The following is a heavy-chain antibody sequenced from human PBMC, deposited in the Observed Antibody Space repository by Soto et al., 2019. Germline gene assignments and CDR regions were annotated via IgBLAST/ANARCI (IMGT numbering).Heavy chain of an antibody. CDR2: IYTSGST. J-gene: IGHJ3*02. CDR3: ARDAEYDILTGYYPDAFDI. D-gene: IGHD3-9*01. CDR1: GGSISSYY. Sequence: QVQLQESGPGLVKPSETLSLTCTVSGGSISSYYWSWIRQPAGKGLEWIGRIYTSGSTNYNPSLKSRVTMSVDTSKNQFSLKLSSVTAAETAVYYCARDAEYDILTGYYPDAFDIWGQGTMVTVSS. V-gene: IGHV4-4*07.